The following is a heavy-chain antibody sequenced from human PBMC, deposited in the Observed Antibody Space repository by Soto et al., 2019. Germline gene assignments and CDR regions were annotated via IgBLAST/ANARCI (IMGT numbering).Heavy chain of an antibody. Sequence: EVPLVDSGGGLVQLGGSLRLSCVASGFSFSDYTMSWVRQAPGKGLEWVSHISSRSGRIYNADSVQGRFTISRDNAKNSLYLQMDSLRAEDTAVYYCARGRGSCSSFCASDFWGQGTMVTVSS. CDR1: GFSFSDYT. CDR2: ISSRSGRI. D-gene: IGHD2-21*01. CDR3: ARGRGSCSSFCASDF. J-gene: IGHJ3*01. V-gene: IGHV3-48*01.